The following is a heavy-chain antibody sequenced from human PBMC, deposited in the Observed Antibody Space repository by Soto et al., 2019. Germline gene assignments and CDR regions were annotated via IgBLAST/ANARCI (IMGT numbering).Heavy chain of an antibody. CDR3: ARLEGLATISYYFDY. D-gene: IGHD3-9*01. CDR1: GGSISSSSYY. J-gene: IGHJ4*02. Sequence: QLQLQESGPGLVKPSETLSLTCTVSGGSISSSSYYWGWIRQPPGKGLEWIGSIYYSGLTYYNPSLKSRVTRSVDKSKNQLSLKLSSLTAADTAVYYCARLEGLATISYYFDYWGQGTLVTVSS. V-gene: IGHV4-39*01. CDR2: IYYSGLT.